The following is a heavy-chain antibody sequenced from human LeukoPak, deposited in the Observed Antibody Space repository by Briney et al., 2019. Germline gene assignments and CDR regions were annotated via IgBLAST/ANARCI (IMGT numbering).Heavy chain of an antibody. J-gene: IGHJ6*02. CDR1: GFTFSSYE. CDR3: ARSRIAVAAGYYYGMDV. V-gene: IGHV3-48*03. D-gene: IGHD6-19*01. CDR2: ISSSGSTI. Sequence: PGGSLRLSCAASGFTFSSYEMNWVRQAPGKGLEWVSYISSSGSTIYYADSVKGRFTISRDNAKNSLYLQMNSLRAEDTAVYYCARSRIAVAAGYYYGMDVWGQGTTVTVSS.